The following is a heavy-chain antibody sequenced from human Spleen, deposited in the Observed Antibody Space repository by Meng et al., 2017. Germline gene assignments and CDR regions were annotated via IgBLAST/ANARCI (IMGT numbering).Heavy chain of an antibody. D-gene: IGHD1-26*01. CDR1: GGSISSGGYY. CDR2: TATGGNT. J-gene: IGHJ4*02. V-gene: IGHV3-53*05. CDR3: ARDTIRVGSGLYFDY. Sequence: ETLSLTCTVSGGSISSGGYYWSWIRQHPGKGLEWVSITATGGNTYYADSVKGRFTISRDNSKNTLYLQMNSLRAEDTAVYYCARDTIRVGSGLYFDYWGQGTLVTVSS.